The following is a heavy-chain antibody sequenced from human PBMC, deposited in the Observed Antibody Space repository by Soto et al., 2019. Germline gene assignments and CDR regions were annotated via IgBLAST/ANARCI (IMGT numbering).Heavy chain of an antibody. V-gene: IGHV1-69*12. CDR2: IIPIFGTA. D-gene: IGHD3-16*02. CDR3: ARDRMITFGGVIVRPLDY. Sequence: QVQLVQSRAEVKKPGSSVKVSCKASGGTFSSYAISWVRQAPGQGLEWMGGIIPIFGTANYAQKFQGRVTITADESTRTAYMELSSLRSEDTAVYYCARDRMITFGGVIVRPLDYWGQGTLVTVSS. J-gene: IGHJ4*02. CDR1: GGTFSSYA.